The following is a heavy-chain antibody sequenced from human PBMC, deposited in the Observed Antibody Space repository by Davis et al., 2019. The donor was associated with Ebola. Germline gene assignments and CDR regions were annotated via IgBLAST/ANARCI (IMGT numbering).Heavy chain of an antibody. CDR1: GASISVNDYY. V-gene: IGHV4-39*01. Sequence: MPSETLSLTCTVSGASISVNDYYWGWIRQPPGKGLEWIGTIYYSGSTDYNPSLEIRVTISADTSKNQFSLKLSSVTAADTAVYYCASSRALYYYDSSGYYHTLHDAFDIWGQGTMVTVSS. CDR3: ASSRALYYYDSSGYYHTLHDAFDI. J-gene: IGHJ3*02. CDR2: IYYSGST. D-gene: IGHD3-22*01.